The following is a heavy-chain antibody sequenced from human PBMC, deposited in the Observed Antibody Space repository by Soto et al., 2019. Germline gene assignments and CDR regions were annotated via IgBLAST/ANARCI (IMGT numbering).Heavy chain of an antibody. CDR1: GYTFTSYG. CDR3: AGVPPGGINLDY. V-gene: IGHV1-18*01. J-gene: IGHJ4*02. Sequence: ASVKVSCKASGYTFTSYGISWVRQAPGQGLEWMGWISAYNGNTNYAQKLQGRVTMTTDTSTSTAYMELRSLRSDDTAVYYCAGVPPGGINLDYWGQGTLVTVSS. CDR2: ISAYNGNT. D-gene: IGHD2-15*01.